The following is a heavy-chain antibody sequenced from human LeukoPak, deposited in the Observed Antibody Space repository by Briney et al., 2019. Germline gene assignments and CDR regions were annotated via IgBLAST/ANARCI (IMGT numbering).Heavy chain of an antibody. CDR1: GFTFSSYA. V-gene: IGHV3-23*01. CDR3: AKASGSYPYYFDY. J-gene: IGHJ4*02. D-gene: IGHD1-26*01. Sequence: GGSLRLSCAASGFTFSSYAMSWVRQAPGKGLEWVSDADSVKGRFTISRDNSKNTLCLQMNSLRAEDTAVYYCAKASGSYPYYFDYWGQGTLVTVSS.